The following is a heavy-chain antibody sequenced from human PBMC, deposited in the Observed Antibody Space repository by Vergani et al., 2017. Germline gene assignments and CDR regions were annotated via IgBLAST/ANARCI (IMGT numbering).Heavy chain of an antibody. J-gene: IGHJ6*03. V-gene: IGHV3-21*01. CDR2: ISSSSSYI. CDR1: GFTFSSYS. D-gene: IGHD3-3*01. Sequence: VQLVESGGGVVQPGRSLRLSCAASGFTFSSYSMNWVRQAPGKGLEWVSSISSSSSYIYYADSVKGRFTISRDNAKNSLYLQMNSLRAEDTAVYYCARAALGSGYYDYYYYMDVWGKGTTVTVSS. CDR3: ARAALGSGYYDYYYYMDV.